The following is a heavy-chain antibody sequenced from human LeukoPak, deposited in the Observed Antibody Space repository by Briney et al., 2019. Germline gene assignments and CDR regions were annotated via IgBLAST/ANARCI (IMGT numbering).Heavy chain of an antibody. V-gene: IGHV3-48*01. J-gene: IGHJ3*01. CDR3: ARDGVLGYSGSYV. CDR1: GFTFSSYS. D-gene: IGHD1-26*01. CDR2: ISSSSSTI. Sequence: PGGSLRLSCAASGFTFSSYSMNWVRQAPGKGLEWVSYISSSSSTIYYADSVKGRFTISRDNAKNSLYLQMNSLRAEDTAVYYCARDGVLGYSGSYVWGQGTMVTVSS.